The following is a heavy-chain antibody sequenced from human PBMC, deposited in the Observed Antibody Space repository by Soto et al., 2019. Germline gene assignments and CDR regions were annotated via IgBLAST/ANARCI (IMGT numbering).Heavy chain of an antibody. CDR2: VYQSGTT. CDR1: GASIGTNNW. J-gene: IGHJ4*02. V-gene: IGHV4-4*02. CDR3: AVPGRGDFDY. Sequence: QVQLQESGPGLVEPSGTLSLTCAVSGASIGTNNWWSWVRQPPGKGLEWIGEVYQSGTTNCNPSLKSRVTISIDKSKNQFSLTLTSMTAADTALYYCAVPGRGDFDYWSQGTLVTVSS. D-gene: IGHD5-12*01.